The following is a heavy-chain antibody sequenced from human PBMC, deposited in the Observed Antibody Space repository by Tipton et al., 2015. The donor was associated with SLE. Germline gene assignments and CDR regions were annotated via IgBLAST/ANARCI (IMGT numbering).Heavy chain of an antibody. V-gene: IGHV3-48*03. CDR1: GFTFSSYE. Sequence: SLRLSCAASGFTFSSYEMNWVRQAPGKGLEWVSYISSSGRTIYYAGSVKGRFTISRDNAKNSLYLQMNSLSAEDTAVYYCTREGVVYGPDYWGQGTLVTVS. CDR3: TREGVVYGPDY. D-gene: IGHD2-8*02. CDR2: ISSSGRTI. J-gene: IGHJ4*02.